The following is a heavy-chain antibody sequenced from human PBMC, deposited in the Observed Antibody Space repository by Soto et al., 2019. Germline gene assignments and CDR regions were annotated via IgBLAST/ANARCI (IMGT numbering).Heavy chain of an antibody. Sequence: SETLSLTCTVSGGSIISSDSYWSWIRQAPGKGLEWIGYIYYSGRAYYNPSLKSRVTISVDTSKNQFSLNLSSVTAADTAVYYCASVMIGYCRAGTCYSSFRFDPWGQGTLVTVSS. CDR2: IYYSGRA. V-gene: IGHV4-30-4*01. CDR1: GGSIISSDSY. D-gene: IGHD2-15*01. J-gene: IGHJ5*02. CDR3: ASVMIGYCRAGTCYSSFRFDP.